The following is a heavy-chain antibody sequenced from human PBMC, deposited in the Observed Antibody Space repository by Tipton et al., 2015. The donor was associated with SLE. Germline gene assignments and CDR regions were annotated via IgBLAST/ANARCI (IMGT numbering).Heavy chain of an antibody. Sequence: SLRLSCAASGFTFSSYEMNWVRQAPGKGLEWVSYISSSGSTIYYADSVKGRFTISRDNAKNSLYLQMNSLRAEDTAVYYCARLLREYYYGLHNFDYWGQGTLVTVSS. CDR1: GFTFSSYE. CDR2: ISSSGSTI. J-gene: IGHJ4*02. CDR3: ARLLREYYYGLHNFDY. D-gene: IGHD3-10*01. V-gene: IGHV3-48*03.